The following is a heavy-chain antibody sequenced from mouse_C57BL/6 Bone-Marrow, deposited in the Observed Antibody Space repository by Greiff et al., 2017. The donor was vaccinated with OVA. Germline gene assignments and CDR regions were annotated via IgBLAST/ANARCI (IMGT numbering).Heavy chain of an antibody. Sequence: EVQLQQSGAELVRPGASVKLSCTASGFNIKDDYMHWVKQRPEQGLEWIGWIDPENGDTEYASKFQGKATITADTSSNTAYLQLSSLTSEDTAVYYCTSTCWFAYWGQGTLVTVSA. J-gene: IGHJ3*01. CDR1: GFNIKDDY. V-gene: IGHV14-4*01. CDR3: TSTCWFAY. CDR2: IDPENGDT.